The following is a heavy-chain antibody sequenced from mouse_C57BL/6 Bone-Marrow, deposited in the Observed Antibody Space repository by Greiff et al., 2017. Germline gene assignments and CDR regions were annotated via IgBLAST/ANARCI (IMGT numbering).Heavy chain of an antibody. D-gene: IGHD3-3*01. CDR1: GFSLTSYG. J-gene: IGHJ4*01. Sequence: QVQLKESGPGLVQPSQSLSITCTVSGFSLTSYGVHWVRQSPGKGLEWLGVIWRGGSTDYNAAFMSRLSITKDNSKSQIFFKMNSLQADDTAIYYCAKNPFVYAPKAGNYAMDYWGQGTSVTVSS. CDR2: IWRGGST. V-gene: IGHV2-5*01. CDR3: AKNPFVYAPKAGNYAMDY.